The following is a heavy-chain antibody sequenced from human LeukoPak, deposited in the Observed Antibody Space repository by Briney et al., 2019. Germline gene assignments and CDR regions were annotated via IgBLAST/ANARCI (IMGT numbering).Heavy chain of an antibody. V-gene: IGHV3-53*01. CDR1: GFTVISNY. D-gene: IGHD3-10*01. J-gene: IGHJ4*02. CDR3: AKDDAWLRFGE. CDR2: IYSGGST. Sequence: GGSLRLSCAASGFTVISNYMSWVRQAPGKGLEWVSGIYSGGSTYYADSVKGRFTISRDNSKNTLYLEVISLTAEDTAVYYCAKDDAWLRFGEWSQGTLVTVSS.